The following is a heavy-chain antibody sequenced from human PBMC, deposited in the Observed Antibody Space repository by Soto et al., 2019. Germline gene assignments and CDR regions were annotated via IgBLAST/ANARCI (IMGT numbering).Heavy chain of an antibody. CDR3: ARERGYSYGRIGVFGY. V-gene: IGHV3-21*01. J-gene: IGHJ4*02. CDR2: IGSSSSYI. Sequence: PGGSLRLSCAASGFTFSSYSMNWVRQAPGKGLEWVSSIGSSSSYIYYADSVKGRFTIPRDNAKNSLYLQMNSLRAEDTAVYYCARERGYSYGRIGVFGYWCPGTLVTVSS. D-gene: IGHD5-18*01. CDR1: GFTFSSYS.